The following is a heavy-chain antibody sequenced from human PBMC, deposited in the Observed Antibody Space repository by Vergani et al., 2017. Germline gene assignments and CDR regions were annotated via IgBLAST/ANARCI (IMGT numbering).Heavy chain of an antibody. CDR3: ARSAGYCSGGSCPLEDEYFQH. J-gene: IGHJ1*01. Sequence: QVQLVQSGAEVKKPGSSVKVSCKASGGTFSSYTISWVRQAPGQGLEWMGRIIPILGIANYAQKFQGRVTITADKSTSTAYMELSSLRSEDTVVYYCARSAGYCSGGSCPLEDEYFQHWGQGTLVTVSS. V-gene: IGHV1-69*02. D-gene: IGHD2-15*01. CDR1: GGTFSSYT. CDR2: IIPILGIA.